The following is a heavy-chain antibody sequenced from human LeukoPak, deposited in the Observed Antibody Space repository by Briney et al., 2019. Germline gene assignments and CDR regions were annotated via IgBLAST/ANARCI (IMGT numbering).Heavy chain of an antibody. Sequence: ASVKVSCKASGYTFTGYYMHWVRQAPGQGLEWMGRINPNSGGTNYAQKFQGRVTMTRDTSISTACMELSRLRSDDTAVYYCAGERIAAAGTFDPWGQGTLVTVSS. V-gene: IGHV1-2*06. CDR1: GYTFTGYY. D-gene: IGHD6-13*01. CDR3: AGERIAAAGTFDP. J-gene: IGHJ5*02. CDR2: INPNSGGT.